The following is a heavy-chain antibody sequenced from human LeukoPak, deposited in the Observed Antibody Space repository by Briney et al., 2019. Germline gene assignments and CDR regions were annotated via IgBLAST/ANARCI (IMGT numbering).Heavy chain of an antibody. V-gene: IGHV4-59*08. J-gene: IGHJ3*02. D-gene: IGHD4-17*01. Sequence: SETLSLTCTVSGGSISSYYWSWIRQPPGKGLEWIGYIYYSGSTNYNPSLKSRVTISVDTSKNQFSLKLSSVTAADTAVYYCARFPFDYVGGAFDIWGQGTMVTVSP. CDR1: GGSISSYY. CDR2: IYYSGST. CDR3: ARFPFDYVGGAFDI.